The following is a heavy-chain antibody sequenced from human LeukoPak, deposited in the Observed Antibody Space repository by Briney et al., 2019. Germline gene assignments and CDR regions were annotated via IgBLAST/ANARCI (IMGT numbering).Heavy chain of an antibody. Sequence: PSDTLSLTCSVSGGSITVTRSYGAWVRQPPGKGLEWIASISFGGDTYYTPSLESRVLISVDTSKNTFSLRLTSVTAADTAVYYCARVRGRDGYFDYWGRGTLVTVSA. CDR3: ARVRGRDGYFDY. V-gene: IGHV4-39*07. J-gene: IGHJ4*02. D-gene: IGHD5-24*01. CDR2: ISFGGDT. CDR1: GGSITVTRSY.